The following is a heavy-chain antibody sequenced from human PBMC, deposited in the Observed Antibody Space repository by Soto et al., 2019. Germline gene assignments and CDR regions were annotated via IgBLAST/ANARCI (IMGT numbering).Heavy chain of an antibody. CDR3: ARSYYDYVWGSYRSAHFDY. V-gene: IGHV1-18*01. D-gene: IGHD3-16*02. J-gene: IGHJ4*02. CDR1: GYTFTSYG. CDR2: ISTYKGNT. Sequence: ASVKVSCKTSGYTFTSYGICWVRQAPGQGLEWMGWISTYKGNTNYAQKFQGRVTMTRDTSTSTVYMELSSLRSEDTAVYYCARSYYDYVWGSYRSAHFDYWGQGTLVTVSS.